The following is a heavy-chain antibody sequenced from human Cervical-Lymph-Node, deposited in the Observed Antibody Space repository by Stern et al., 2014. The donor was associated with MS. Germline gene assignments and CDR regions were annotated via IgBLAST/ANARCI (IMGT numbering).Heavy chain of an antibody. J-gene: IGHJ4*02. CDR3: ARTHYDYVWGTYRYFDY. D-gene: IGHD3-16*02. CDR2: IYPGDSDT. V-gene: IGHV5-51*01. CDR1: GYSFSTYW. Sequence: EDQLVESGAEVKKPGESLKISCKGSGYSFSTYWIGWGRQMPGRGLEWMGIIYPGDSDTTYSPSFQGQVTISADKSISTAYLQWSSLQASDTAMYYCARTHYDYVWGTYRYFDYWGQGTLVTVSS.